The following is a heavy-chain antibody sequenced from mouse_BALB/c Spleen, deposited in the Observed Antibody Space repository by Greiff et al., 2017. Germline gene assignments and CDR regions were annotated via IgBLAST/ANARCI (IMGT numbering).Heavy chain of an antibody. Sequence: VQGVESGPGLVAPSQSLSITCTVSGFSLTSYGVHWVRQPPGKGLEWLGVIWAGGSTNYNSALMSRLSISKDNSKSQVFLKMNSLQTDDTAMYYFAREGDSFAYWGQGTLVTVSA. CDR2: IWAGGST. V-gene: IGHV2-9*02. J-gene: IGHJ3*01. CDR3: AREGDSFAY. D-gene: IGHD2-13*01. CDR1: GFSLTSYG.